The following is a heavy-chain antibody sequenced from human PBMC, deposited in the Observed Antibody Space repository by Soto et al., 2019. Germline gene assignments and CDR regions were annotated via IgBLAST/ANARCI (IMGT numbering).Heavy chain of an antibody. CDR2: IYSGGST. D-gene: IGHD3-22*01. Sequence: GGSLRLSCAASGFTVSSNYMSWVRQAPGKGLEWVSVIYSGGSTYYADSVKGRFTISRHNSKNTLYLQMNSLRAEDTAVYYCARVGVNYYDSSGYPFDPWGQGTLVTVSS. CDR1: GFTVSSNY. CDR3: ARVGVNYYDSSGYPFDP. J-gene: IGHJ5*02. V-gene: IGHV3-53*04.